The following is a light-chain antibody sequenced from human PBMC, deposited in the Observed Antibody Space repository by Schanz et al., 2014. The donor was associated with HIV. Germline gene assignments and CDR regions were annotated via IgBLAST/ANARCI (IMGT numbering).Light chain of an antibody. CDR3: SSYAGTNNLWV. J-gene: IGLJ3*02. Sequence: QSVLTQPASVSGSPGQSITISCTGTSSDVGSYNLVSWYQQYPGKVPRLMIYDVNNRPSGVPDRFSGSKSGNTASLTISALQAEDEADYYCSSYAGTNNLWVFGGGTKLTVL. CDR1: SSDVGSYNL. V-gene: IGLV2-14*02. CDR2: DVN.